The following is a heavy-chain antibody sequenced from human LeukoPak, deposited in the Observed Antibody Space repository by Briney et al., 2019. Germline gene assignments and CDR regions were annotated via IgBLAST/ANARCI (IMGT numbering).Heavy chain of an antibody. V-gene: IGHV3-21*01. CDR2: ISSSSSYI. Sequence: GESLRLPCAASGFTFSSYSMNWVRQAPGKGLEWVSSISSSSSYIYYADSVKGRFTISRDNAKNSLYLQMNSLRAEDTAVYYCARDLYCSSTSCRNDYWGQGTLVTVSS. J-gene: IGHJ4*02. D-gene: IGHD2-2*01. CDR1: GFTFSSYS. CDR3: ARDLYCSSTSCRNDY.